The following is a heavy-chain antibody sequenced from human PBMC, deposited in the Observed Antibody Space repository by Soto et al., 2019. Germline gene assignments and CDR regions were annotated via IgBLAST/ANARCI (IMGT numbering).Heavy chain of an antibody. D-gene: IGHD3-10*02. V-gene: IGHV4-34*01. CDR3: ARGSSMFDY. Sequence: QVQLQQWGAGLLKPSETLSLTCAVYGGSFSGYYWSWIRQPPGKGLEWIGKINHSGTTNYNSSLSXRXTXXVDTSKNHFSLRLSSVTAADTAVYYCARGSSMFDYWGQGTLVTVSS. CDR2: INHSGTT. J-gene: IGHJ4*02. CDR1: GGSFSGYY.